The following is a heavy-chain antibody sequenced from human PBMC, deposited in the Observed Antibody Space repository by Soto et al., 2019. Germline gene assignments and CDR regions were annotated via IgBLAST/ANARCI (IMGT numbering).Heavy chain of an antibody. V-gene: IGHV1-18*01. J-gene: IGHJ5*02. CDR3: ARDRPLYCSGGSCYSGNWFDP. Sequence: GASVKVSCKASGYTFTSYGISWVRQAPGQGLEWMGWISAYNGNTNYAQKLQGRVTMTTDTSTSTAYMELRSLRSDDTAVYYCARDRPLYCSGGSCYSGNWFDPWGQGTLVTVSS. CDR2: ISAYNGNT. CDR1: GYTFTSYG. D-gene: IGHD2-15*01.